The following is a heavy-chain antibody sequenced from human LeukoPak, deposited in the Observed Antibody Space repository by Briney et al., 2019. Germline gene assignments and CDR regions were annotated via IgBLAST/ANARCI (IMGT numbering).Heavy chain of an antibody. CDR1: GGSITNTNY. Sequence: SETLSLTCGVSGGSITNTNYWTWVRQPPRKGREWIGGGNLQGSTNYNPSLLGRGAISVDTSENHMSLQLTSVTAADTAVYYCAREGGPYRPLDYSGEGTLVIASS. V-gene: IGHV4-4*02. J-gene: IGHJ4*02. CDR2: GNLQGST. CDR3: AREGGPYRPLDY.